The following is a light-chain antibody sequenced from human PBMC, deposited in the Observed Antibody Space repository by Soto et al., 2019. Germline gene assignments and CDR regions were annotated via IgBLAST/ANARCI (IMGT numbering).Light chain of an antibody. CDR2: DVS. V-gene: IGLV2-14*01. CDR3: SSYTSSSTLLV. Sequence: QFALTQPASVSGSPGQSITISGTGTSSDVGGYNYVSWYQQHPGKAPKLMIYDVSNRPSGVSNRFSGSKSGNTASLTISGLQAEDEADYYCSSYTSSSTLLVFGTGTKVTVL. CDR1: SSDVGGYNY. J-gene: IGLJ1*01.